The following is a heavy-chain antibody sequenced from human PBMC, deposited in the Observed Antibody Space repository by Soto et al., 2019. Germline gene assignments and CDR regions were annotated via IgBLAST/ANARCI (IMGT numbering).Heavy chain of an antibody. J-gene: IGHJ5*02. CDR3: ARERRLFIGWFDP. Sequence: QVQLQESGPGLVKPSETLSLTCTVSGGSISSYYWSWIRQPPGKGLEWIGYIYYSGSTNYNPSLKSRVTISVDTSKNQFSLKLSSVTAADTAVYYCARERRLFIGWFDPWGQGTLVTVSS. V-gene: IGHV4-59*01. CDR2: IYYSGST. CDR1: GGSISSYY. D-gene: IGHD3-3*01.